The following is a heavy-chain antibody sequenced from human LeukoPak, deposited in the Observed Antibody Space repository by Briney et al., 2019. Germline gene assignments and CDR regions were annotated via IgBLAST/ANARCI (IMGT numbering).Heavy chain of an antibody. CDR1: GGSISSGGYS. CDR3: AIQKGYCSSTSCYLDAFDI. J-gene: IGHJ3*02. V-gene: IGHV4-30-2*01. CDR2: IYLSGST. D-gene: IGHD2-2*01. Sequence: SETLSLTCAVSGGSISSGGYSWSWIRQPPGKGLEWIGYIYLSGSTYYNPSLKSRVTISVDRSKNQFSLKLSSVTAADTAVYYCAIQKGYCSSTSCYLDAFDIWGQGTMVTVSS.